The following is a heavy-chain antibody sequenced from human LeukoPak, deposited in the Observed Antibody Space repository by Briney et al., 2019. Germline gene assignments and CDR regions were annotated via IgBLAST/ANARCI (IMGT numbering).Heavy chain of an antibody. J-gene: IGHJ3*02. CDR2: ISSNGGST. D-gene: IGHD5-12*01. CDR1: GFTFSSYA. V-gene: IGHV3-64*01. Sequence: GGSLRLSCAASGFTFSSYAMHWVRQAPGKGLEYVSAISSNGGSTYYANSVKGRFTISRDNSKNTLYLQMGSLRAEDMAVYYCARGRLGENIWGQGTMVTVSS. CDR3: ARGRLGENI.